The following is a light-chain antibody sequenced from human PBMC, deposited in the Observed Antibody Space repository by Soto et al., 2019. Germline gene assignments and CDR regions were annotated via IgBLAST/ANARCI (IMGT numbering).Light chain of an antibody. Sequence: QSVLTQPASVSASPGQSITISCTGRSSDVGGYNLVSWYQQHPGKAPQLMIFGATYRPSGVSNRFSASKSGNTASLTISGLQAEDEADYYCCSYAGSNTYVFGTGTQLTVL. V-gene: IGLV2-23*01. CDR3: CSYAGSNTYV. CDR1: SSDVGGYNL. J-gene: IGLJ1*01. CDR2: GAT.